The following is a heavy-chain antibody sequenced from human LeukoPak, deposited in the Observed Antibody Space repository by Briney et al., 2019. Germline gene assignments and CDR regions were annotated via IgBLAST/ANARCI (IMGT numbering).Heavy chain of an antibody. CDR3: AREDDSGFDWFDP. V-gene: IGHV4-59*01. D-gene: IGHD5-12*01. Sequence: PSETLSLTCTVSGDSINSYYWSWIRQPPGKGLEWIGYIYYRGSTSYNPSLKSRVTISVDTSKNHFSLKLTSVTAADTAVYYCAREDDSGFDWFDPWGQGTLVTVSS. CDR2: IYYRGST. J-gene: IGHJ5*02. CDR1: GDSINSYY.